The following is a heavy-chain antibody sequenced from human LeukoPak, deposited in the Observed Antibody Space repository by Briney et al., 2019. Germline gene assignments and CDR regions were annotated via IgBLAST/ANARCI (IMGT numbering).Heavy chain of an antibody. Sequence: SETLSLTCTLSGGSISSYYWSWIPQPPAKGLEWIGYIYTSGSTNYNPSLKSRETISVATSKNQFSLKLSSVTAADTAVYYCARVPNSSTLYYYSYMDVWGKGTTVTVSS. CDR2: IYTSGST. CDR3: ARVPNSSTLYYYSYMDV. D-gene: IGHD6-13*01. V-gene: IGHV4-4*09. CDR1: GGSISSYY. J-gene: IGHJ6*03.